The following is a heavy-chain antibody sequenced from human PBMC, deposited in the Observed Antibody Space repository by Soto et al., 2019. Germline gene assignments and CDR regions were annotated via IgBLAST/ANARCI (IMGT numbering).Heavy chain of an antibody. CDR1: GYTFTSYD. CDR2: MNPNTGNS. J-gene: IGHJ4*02. D-gene: IGHD1-1*01. Sequence: SVKVSCKASGYTFTSYDIYWVRQATGQGLEWMGWMNPNTGNSGYAQKFQGRVTMTSDTSISTAHMELSSLRSEDTAVYYCARRAETNGWNGFGADKYYFDFWGQGTLVTVYS. CDR3: ARRAETNGWNGFGADKYYFDF. V-gene: IGHV1-8*01.